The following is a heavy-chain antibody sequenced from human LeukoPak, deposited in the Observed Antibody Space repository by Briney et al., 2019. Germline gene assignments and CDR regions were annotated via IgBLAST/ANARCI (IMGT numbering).Heavy chain of an antibody. CDR3: AELGITMIGGV. CDR2: ISSSGSTI. V-gene: IGHV3-48*03. CDR1: GFTFSSYE. D-gene: IGHD3-10*02. J-gene: IGHJ6*04. Sequence: GGSLRLSCAASGFTFSSYEMNWVRQAPGKGLEWVSYISSSGSTIYYADSVKRRFTISRDYAKNSLYLQMNSLRAEDTAVYYCAELGITMIGGVWGKGTTVTISS.